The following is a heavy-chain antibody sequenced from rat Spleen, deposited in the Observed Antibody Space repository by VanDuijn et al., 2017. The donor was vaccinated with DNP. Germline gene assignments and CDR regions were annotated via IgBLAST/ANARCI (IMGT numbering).Heavy chain of an antibody. J-gene: IGHJ2*01. V-gene: IGHV2-30*01. CDR3: ARGTYYGYNYDLFDY. Sequence: QVQLKESGPGLVQPSQTLSLTCTVSGFSLTSYTVHWVRQPTGKGLEWRGIIWTGGSTDYNSALKSRLSISRDTSKSQVFLKMNSLQTEDIATYYCARGTYYGYNYDLFDYWGQGVMVTVSS. CDR1: GFSLTSYT. D-gene: IGHD1-9*01. CDR2: IWTGGST.